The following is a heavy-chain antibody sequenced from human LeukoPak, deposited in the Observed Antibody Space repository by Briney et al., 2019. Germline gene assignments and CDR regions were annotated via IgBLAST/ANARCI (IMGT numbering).Heavy chain of an antibody. CDR2: IYGSGIT. J-gene: IGHJ6*03. Sequence: PSETLSLTCTVSGGPIISYYWSWIRQSAGKGLEWTGRIYGSGITDYSPSLKSRISMSLDMSKKQFSLKLTSVTAADTAVYYCARLKYYDSTGYSPSYYMDVWGKGTSVTV. CDR1: GGPIISYY. D-gene: IGHD3-22*01. CDR3: ARLKYYDSTGYSPSYYMDV. V-gene: IGHV4-4*07.